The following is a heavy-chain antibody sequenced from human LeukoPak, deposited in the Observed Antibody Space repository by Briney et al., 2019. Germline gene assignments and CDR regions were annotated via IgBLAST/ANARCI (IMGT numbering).Heavy chain of an antibody. CDR1: GFIFSGYS. CDR2: SSSSSSYI. Sequence: GGSLRLSCAASGFIFSGYSMNWVRQAPGKGLEWVSSSSSSSSYIYHAESVKGRFTISRDNAKNSLYLQMDSLRAEDTAVYYCARDGKGRNRIGYYFDYWGQGTLVTVSS. CDR3: ARDGKGRNRIGYYFDY. J-gene: IGHJ4*02. V-gene: IGHV3-21*01. D-gene: IGHD3-10*01.